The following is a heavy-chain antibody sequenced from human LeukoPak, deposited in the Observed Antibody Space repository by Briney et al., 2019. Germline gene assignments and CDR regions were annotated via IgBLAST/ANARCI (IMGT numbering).Heavy chain of an antibody. J-gene: IGHJ4*02. D-gene: IGHD3-16*01. Sequence: GESLKISFRASGYNFPNYWIGWVRQLPGKGLEWMGTIYPGDSDTRYRLSFQGQVTISADKSISTAYLQWSSLKASDTAMYYCARQSQGGNSRWHYYWGQGTLVTVSS. CDR2: IYPGDSDT. CDR3: ARQSQGGNSRWHYY. V-gene: IGHV5-51*01. CDR1: GYNFPNYW.